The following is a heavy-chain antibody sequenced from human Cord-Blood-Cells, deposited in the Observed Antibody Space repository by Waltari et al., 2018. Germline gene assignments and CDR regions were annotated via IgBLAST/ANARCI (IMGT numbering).Heavy chain of an antibody. CDR3: ARETDREGFDY. Sequence: QVQLVQSGAAVKNAGAYVTVSCKASGQTFTSYGISWLRQAPGQGLEWMGWISAYNGNTNYAQKPQVRVTMTTDTATSTAYMGLRSLRSDDTAVYYCARETDREGFDYWGQGTLVTVSS. CDR1: GQTFTSYG. J-gene: IGHJ4*02. CDR2: ISAYNGNT. V-gene: IGHV1-18*04.